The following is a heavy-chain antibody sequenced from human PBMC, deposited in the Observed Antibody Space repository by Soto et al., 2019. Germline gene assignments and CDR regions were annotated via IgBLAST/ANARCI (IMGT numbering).Heavy chain of an antibody. J-gene: IGHJ4*02. D-gene: IGHD6-6*01. CDR1: GYTFTSYG. CDR2: ISAYNGNT. V-gene: IGHV1-18*01. CDR3: ARDRKPFSSSPPRETFFDY. Sequence: GASVKVSCKASGYTFTSYGISWVRQAPGQGLEWMGWISAYNGNTNYAQKLQGRVTMTTDTSTSTAYMELRSLRSDDTAVYYCARDRKPFSSSPPRETFFDYWGQGTLVTVSS.